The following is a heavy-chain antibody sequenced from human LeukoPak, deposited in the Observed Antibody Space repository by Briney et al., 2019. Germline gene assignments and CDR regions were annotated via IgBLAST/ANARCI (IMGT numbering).Heavy chain of an antibody. D-gene: IGHD2-21*02. J-gene: IGHJ4*02. CDR3: ARLFYRGGGDLDY. Sequence: PSETLSLTCTVSGGSIGDNDYYWVWIRQPPGKGLQWIGSLYYGGSTYYNASLTSRVTISVDSSKNQFSLKLSSVTAADMAVYYCARLFYRGGGDLDYWGQGTLVTVSS. CDR2: LYYGGST. V-gene: IGHV4-39*01. CDR1: GGSIGDNDYY.